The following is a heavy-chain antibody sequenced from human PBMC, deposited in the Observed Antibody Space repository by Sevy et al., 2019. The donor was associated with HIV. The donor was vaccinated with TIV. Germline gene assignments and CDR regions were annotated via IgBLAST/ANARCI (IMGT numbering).Heavy chain of an antibody. CDR2: IYYTGNT. J-gene: IGHJ3*02. D-gene: IGHD6-19*01. Sequence: SETLSLTCTVSHGSISPYSWSWIRQSPGKGLEWIGYIYYTGNTRYSPSLKSPVTMSVATFKNHLSLHLDSVTAADTAGYYCARILDISGVTDDALDIWGQGTMVTVSS. V-gene: IGHV4-59*01. CDR3: ARILDISGVTDDALDI. CDR1: HGSISPYS.